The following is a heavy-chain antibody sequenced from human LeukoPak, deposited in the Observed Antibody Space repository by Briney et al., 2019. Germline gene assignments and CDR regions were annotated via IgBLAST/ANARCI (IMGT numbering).Heavy chain of an antibody. V-gene: IGHV3-66*02. D-gene: IGHD4-17*01. CDR1: GFTVSSNY. CDR3: ARDDYGDYPYGMDV. CDR2: IYSGGST. J-gene: IGHJ6*02. Sequence: GGSLRLSCAASGFTVSSNYMSWVRQAPGKRLEWVSVIYSGGSTYYADSVKGRFTISRDNSKNTLYLQMNSLRAEDTAVYYCARDDYGDYPYGMDVWGQGTTVTVSS.